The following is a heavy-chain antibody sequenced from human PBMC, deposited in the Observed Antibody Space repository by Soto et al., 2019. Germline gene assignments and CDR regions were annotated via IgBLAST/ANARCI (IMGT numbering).Heavy chain of an antibody. CDR1: GGTFSSYA. CDR3: ARSLDYGDYGSPLDY. CDR2: IIPIFGTA. D-gene: IGHD4-17*01. Sequence: ASVKVSCKXSGGTFSSYAISWVRQAPGQGLEWMGGIIPIFGTANYAQKFQGRVTITADESTSTAYMELSSLRSEDTAVYYCARSLDYGDYGSPLDYWGQGTLVTVSS. V-gene: IGHV1-69*13. J-gene: IGHJ4*02.